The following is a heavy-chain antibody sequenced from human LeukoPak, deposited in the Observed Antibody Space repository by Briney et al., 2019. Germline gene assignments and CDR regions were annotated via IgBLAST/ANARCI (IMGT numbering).Heavy chain of an antibody. V-gene: IGHV4-30-2*01. CDR2: IYHSGST. CDR3: ARATYCSSTSCYEAYYYMDV. Sequence: SQTLSLTCTVSGGSISSGGYYWSWIRQPPGKGLEWIGYIYHSGSTYYNPSLKSRVTISVDRSKNQYSLKLSSVTAADTAVYYCARATYCSSTSCYEAYYYMDVWGKGTTVTVSS. CDR1: GGSISSGGYY. J-gene: IGHJ6*03. D-gene: IGHD2-2*01.